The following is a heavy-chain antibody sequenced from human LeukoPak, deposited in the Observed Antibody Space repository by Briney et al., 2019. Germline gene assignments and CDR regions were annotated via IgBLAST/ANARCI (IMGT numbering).Heavy chain of an antibody. CDR3: ATSSSGWYVSRAFDI. CDR1: GFTFSSYA. CDR2: FSGSGGST. D-gene: IGHD6-19*01. V-gene: IGHV3-23*01. Sequence: GGSLRLSCAASGFTFSSYAMSWVRQAPGKGLEWVSAFSGSGGSTYYADSVKGRFTISRDNSKNTLYLQMNSLRAEDTAVYYCATSSSGWYVSRAFDIWGQGTMVTVSS. J-gene: IGHJ3*02.